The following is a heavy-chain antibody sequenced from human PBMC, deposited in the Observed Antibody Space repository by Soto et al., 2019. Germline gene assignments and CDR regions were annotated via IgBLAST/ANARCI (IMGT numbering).Heavy chain of an antibody. V-gene: IGHV4-59*01. D-gene: IGHD6-6*01. CDR3: VRSDSLWGSSGNYDY. CDR2: IYYSGST. J-gene: IGHJ4*02. CDR1: GGSISSYY. Sequence: SETLSLTCTVSGGSISSYYWSWIRQPPGKGLEWIGYIYYSGSTNYNPSLKSRVTISVDTSKNQFSLKLSSVTAADTAVYYCVRSDSLWGSSGNYDYWGQGTLVTVSS.